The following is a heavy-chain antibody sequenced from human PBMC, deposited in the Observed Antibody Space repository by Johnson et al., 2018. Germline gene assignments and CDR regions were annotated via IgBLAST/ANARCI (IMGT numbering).Heavy chain of an antibody. CDR2: ISWNSGSI. CDR3: AKDNGRGWLSFQH. D-gene: IGHD3-10*01. J-gene: IGHJ1*01. V-gene: IGHV3-9*01. CDR1: GFTFDDYA. Sequence: VQLVQSGGGVVQXGRSLRLSCAASGFTFDDYAMHWVRQAPGKGLEWVSGISWNSGSIGYADSGKGRFTISRANAKNSLYLQMNSLRAEDTALYYCAKDNGRGWLSFQHWGQGTLVTVSS.